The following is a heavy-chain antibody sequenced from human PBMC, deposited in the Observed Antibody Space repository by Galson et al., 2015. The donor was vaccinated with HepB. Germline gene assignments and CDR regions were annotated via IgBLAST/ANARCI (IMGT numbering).Heavy chain of an antibody. CDR2: ITWNSGSI. V-gene: IGHV3-9*01. CDR3: AKITSGYCSSTSCLAYGMDV. J-gene: IGHJ6*02. D-gene: IGHD2-2*01. Sequence: SLRLSCAASGFTFDDYAMHWVRQAPGKGLEWVSGITWNSGSIGYGDSVKGRFTISRDNAKNSLYLQMNSLRAEDTAVYYCAKITSGYCSSTSCLAYGMDVWGRGTTVTVSS. CDR1: GFTFDDYA.